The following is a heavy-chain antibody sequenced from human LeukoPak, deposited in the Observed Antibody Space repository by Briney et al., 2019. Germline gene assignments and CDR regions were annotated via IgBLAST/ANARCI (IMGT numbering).Heavy chain of an antibody. CDR3: ARGSAFDY. V-gene: IGHV3-30*01. CDR2: ISYDGSNK. J-gene: IGHJ4*02. CDR1: GFTFSSYA. Sequence: GGSLRLPCAASGFTFSSYAMHWVRQAPGKGLEWVAVISYDGSNKYYADSVKGRFTISRDNSKNTLYLQMNSLGAEDTAVYYCARGSAFDYWGQGTLVTVSS.